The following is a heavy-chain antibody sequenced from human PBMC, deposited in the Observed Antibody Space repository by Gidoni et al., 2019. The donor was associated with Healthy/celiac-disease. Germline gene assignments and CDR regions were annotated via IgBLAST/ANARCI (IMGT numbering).Heavy chain of an antibody. J-gene: IGHJ6*02. D-gene: IGHD3-9*01. Sequence: QVQLQPWGAGLLKPSETLSLTCAVYGGSFSGYYWSWIRQPPGKGLEWIGEINHSGSTNYNPSLKSRVTISVDTSKNQFSLKLSSVTAADTAVYYCARGNRYFDWLGGYYYYGMDVWGQGTTVTVSS. CDR2: INHSGST. CDR3: ARGNRYFDWLGGYYYYGMDV. CDR1: GGSFSGYY. V-gene: IGHV4-34*01.